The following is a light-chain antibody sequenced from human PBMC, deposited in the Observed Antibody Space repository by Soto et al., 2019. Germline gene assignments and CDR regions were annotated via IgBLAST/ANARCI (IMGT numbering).Light chain of an antibody. V-gene: IGLV2-11*01. CDR2: GVS. CDR3: CSYADTYTDV. J-gene: IGLJ1*01. Sequence: QSALTQPRSVSGSPGQSVTISCIGTSSDVGGYSYVSWYQQHPGTAPKLLIYGVSERPSGVPDRFSGSKSGSTASLTISGLQAEDEADYYCCSYADTYTDVFGTGTKLTVL. CDR1: SSDVGGYSY.